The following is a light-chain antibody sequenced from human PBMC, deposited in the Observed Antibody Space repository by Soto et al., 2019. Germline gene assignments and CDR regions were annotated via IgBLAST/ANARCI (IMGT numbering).Light chain of an antibody. CDR2: EDN. CDR1: SGSIASNY. V-gene: IGLV6-57*01. J-gene: IGLJ2*01. Sequence: NFMLTQPHSVSESPGKTVTISCTRSSGSIASNYVQWYQQRPGSSPTTVIYEDNQRPSGVPDRFSGSIASSSNSASLTISGLTTEDEADYYCQSYDSSNPVVFGGGTKLTVL. CDR3: QSYDSSNPVV.